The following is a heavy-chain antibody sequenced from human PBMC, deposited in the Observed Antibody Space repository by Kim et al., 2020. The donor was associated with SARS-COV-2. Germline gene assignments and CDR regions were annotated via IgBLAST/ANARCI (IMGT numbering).Heavy chain of an antibody. J-gene: IGHJ6*02. V-gene: IGHV3-33*01. Sequence: GGSLRLSCAASGFTFSSYGMHWVRQAPGKGLEWVAVIWYDGSNKYYADSVKGRFTISRDNSKNTLYLQMNSLRAEDTAVYYCARSLHCSSTSCYSFDYYYYGMDVWGQGTTVTVSS. CDR2: IWYDGSNK. CDR3: ARSLHCSSTSCYSFDYYYYGMDV. D-gene: IGHD2-2*02. CDR1: GFTFSSYG.